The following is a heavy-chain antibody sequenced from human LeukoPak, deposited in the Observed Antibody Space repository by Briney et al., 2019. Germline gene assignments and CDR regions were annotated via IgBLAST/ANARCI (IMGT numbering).Heavy chain of an antibody. D-gene: IGHD6-19*01. Sequence: SETLSLTCTVSGGSINSNYWSWIRQPPGEGLEWIAYIDHSGNTNYNPSLKSRVTISRDMSKTQFSLKLTSVTAADTAMYCCARVGSWYYFDYWGQGILVTVSS. V-gene: IGHV4-59*01. J-gene: IGHJ4*02. CDR3: ARVGSWYYFDY. CDR2: IDHSGNT. CDR1: GGSINSNY.